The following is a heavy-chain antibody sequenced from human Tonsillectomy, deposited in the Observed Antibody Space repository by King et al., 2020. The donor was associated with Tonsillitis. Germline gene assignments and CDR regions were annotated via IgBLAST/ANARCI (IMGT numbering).Heavy chain of an antibody. J-gene: IGHJ6*02. V-gene: IGHV3-72*01. CDR2: IRNKVKSYST. CDR3: GTMVRQQPPAYDDMDV. D-gene: IGHD3-10*01. CDR1: GFSLSDHN. Sequence: VQLVESGGGLVQPGGSLGLSCVASGFSLSDHNLDWVRQAPGKGLEWVGRIRNKVKSYSTEYAASVKDRFTISRDDSKNSLYLQMNSLKTEDTAVYYCGTMVRQQPPAYDDMDVWGQGTTVTVSS.